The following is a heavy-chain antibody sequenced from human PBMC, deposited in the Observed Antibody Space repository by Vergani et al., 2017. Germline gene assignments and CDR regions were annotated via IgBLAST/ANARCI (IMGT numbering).Heavy chain of an antibody. V-gene: IGHV1-69*01. Sequence: QVQLVQSGAEVKKPGSSVKVSCKASGGNFSSYAISWVRQAPGQGLEWMGGIIPIFGTANYAQKFQGRVTITADESTSTAYMELSSLRSEDTAVYYCARAVVVVPAAIHYYYYYMDVWGKGTTVTVSS. CDR2: IIPIFGTA. D-gene: IGHD2-2*01. CDR3: ARAVVVVPAAIHYYYYYMDV. CDR1: GGNFSSYA. J-gene: IGHJ6*03.